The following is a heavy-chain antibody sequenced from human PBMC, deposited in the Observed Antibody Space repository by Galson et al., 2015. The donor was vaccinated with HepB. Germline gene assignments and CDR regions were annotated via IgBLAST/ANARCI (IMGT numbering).Heavy chain of an antibody. Sequence: QSGAEVKKPGESLKISCKGSGYSFTSYWIGWVRQMPGKGLEWMGIIYPGDSDTRYSPSFQGQVTISADKSISTAYLQWSSLKASDTAMYYCARSWGSGSYTTPIDAFDIWGQGTMVTVSS. CDR3: ARSWGSGSYTTPIDAFDI. V-gene: IGHV5-51*01. CDR2: IYPGDSDT. J-gene: IGHJ3*02. CDR1: GYSFTSYW. D-gene: IGHD3-10*01.